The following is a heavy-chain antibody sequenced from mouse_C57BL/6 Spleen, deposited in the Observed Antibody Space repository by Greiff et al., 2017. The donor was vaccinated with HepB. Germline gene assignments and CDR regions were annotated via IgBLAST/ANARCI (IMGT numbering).Heavy chain of an antibody. CDR2: IYPRSGNT. CDR3: AREEEDYGSSSAWYSC. Sequence: QVQLKQPGAELARPGASVKLSCKASGYTFTSYGISWVKQRTGQGLEWIGEIYPRSGNTYYNEKFKGTATLTADKSSSTAYMELRRLTSEDSAVYFCAREEEDYGSSSAWYSCWGDGALVTVAA. CDR1: GYTFTSYG. D-gene: IGHD1-1*01. J-gene: IGHJ3*01. V-gene: IGHV1-81*01.